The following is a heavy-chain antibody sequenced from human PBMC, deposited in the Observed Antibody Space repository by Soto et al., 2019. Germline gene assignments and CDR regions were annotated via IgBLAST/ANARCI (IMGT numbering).Heavy chain of an antibody. CDR3: ARPGIRYSYGPGSVDYYGMDV. V-gene: IGHV5-10-1*01. CDR1: GYSFTSYW. CDR2: IDPSDSYT. D-gene: IGHD5-18*01. J-gene: IGHJ6*02. Sequence: GESLKISCKGSGYSFTSYWISWVRQMPGKGLEWMGRIDPSDSYTNYSPSFQGHVTISADKSISTAYLQWSSLKASDTAMYYCARPGIRYSYGPGSVDYYGMDVWGQGTTVTVS.